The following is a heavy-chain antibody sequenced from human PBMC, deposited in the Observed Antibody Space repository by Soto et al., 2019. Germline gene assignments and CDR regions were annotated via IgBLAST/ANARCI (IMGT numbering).Heavy chain of an antibody. J-gene: IGHJ4*02. CDR1: GYTFTSYA. D-gene: IGHD6-13*01. V-gene: IGHV1-3*01. Sequence: GASVKVSCKASGYTFTSYAMHWVRQAPGQRLEWMGWINAGNGNTKYSQKFQGRVTMTRNTSISTAYMELSSLRSEDTAVYYCARLAAAGTRSLDYWGQGTLVTVSS. CDR2: INAGNGNT. CDR3: ARLAAAGTRSLDY.